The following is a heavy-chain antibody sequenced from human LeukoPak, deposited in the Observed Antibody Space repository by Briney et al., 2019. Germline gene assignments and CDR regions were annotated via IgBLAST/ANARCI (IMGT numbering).Heavy chain of an antibody. CDR1: GGTFSSYA. D-gene: IGHD2-2*01. Sequence: GSSVTVSCKASGGTFSSYAISWVRQAPGQGLEWMGGIIPIFGTANYAQKFQGRVTITADESTSTAYMGLSSLRAEDTAVYYCASQNPIVVVPAAKGHFFDYWGQGTLVTVSS. J-gene: IGHJ4*02. V-gene: IGHV1-69*01. CDR2: IIPIFGTA. CDR3: ASQNPIVVVPAAKGHFFDY.